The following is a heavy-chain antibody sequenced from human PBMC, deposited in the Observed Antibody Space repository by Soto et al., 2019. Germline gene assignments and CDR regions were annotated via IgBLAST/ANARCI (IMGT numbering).Heavy chain of an antibody. CDR2: IKSKTDGGTT. Sequence: GGSLRLSCAASGFTFSNAWMSWVRQAPGKGLEWVGRIKSKTDGGTTDYAAPVKGRFTISRDDSKNTLYLQMNSLKTEDTAVYYCTTQRYAFWPSYDYSGHGTLFTVSS. CDR1: GFTFSNAW. J-gene: IGHJ4*01. D-gene: IGHD3-3*01. V-gene: IGHV3-15*01. CDR3: TTQRYAFWPSYDY.